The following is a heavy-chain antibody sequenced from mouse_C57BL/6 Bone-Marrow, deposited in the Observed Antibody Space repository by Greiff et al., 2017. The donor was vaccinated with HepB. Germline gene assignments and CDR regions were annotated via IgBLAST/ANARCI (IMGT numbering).Heavy chain of an antibody. CDR1: GYAFSSYW. D-gene: IGHD2-2*01. J-gene: IGHJ1*03. V-gene: IGHV1-80*01. CDR2: IYPGDGDT. CDR3: ARSEVWLPYWYFDV. Sequence: QVHVKQSGAELVKPGASVKISCKASGYAFSSYWMNWVKQRPGKGLEWIGQIYPGDGDTNYNGKFKGKATLTADKSSSTAYMQLSSLTSEDSAVYFCARSEVWLPYWYFDVWGTGTTVTVSS.